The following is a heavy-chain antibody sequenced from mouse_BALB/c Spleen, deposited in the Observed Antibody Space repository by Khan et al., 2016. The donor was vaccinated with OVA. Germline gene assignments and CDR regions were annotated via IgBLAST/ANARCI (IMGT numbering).Heavy chain of an antibody. CDR3: AREGAYYRNYGWFAY. CDR1: GYTFTSYT. CDR2: INPSSGYT. Sequence: QVQLKQSGAELARPGASVKMSYKASGYTFTSYTMHWVKQRSGQGLEWIGYINPSSGYTNYNQKFKDKATLTADKSSRTAYMQLSSLTSEDSAVYYCAREGAYYRNYGWFAYWGQGTLVTVSA. J-gene: IGHJ3*01. V-gene: IGHV1-4*01. D-gene: IGHD2-5*01.